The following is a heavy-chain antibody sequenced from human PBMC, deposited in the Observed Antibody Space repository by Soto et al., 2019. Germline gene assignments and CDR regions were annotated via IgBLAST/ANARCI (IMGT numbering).Heavy chain of an antibody. V-gene: IGHV4-38-2*01. D-gene: IGHD1-1*01. CDR3: ARSGTTSPTLPEQ. CDR2: VYHSGGT. CDR1: GYSISRASY. Sequence: SDTLSLTDVVSGYSISRASYWVWILQPPLKGLECIGSVYHSGGTYYNPSLKSRITISLDTSKNHVSLKLLSLTAADSAVYYCARSGTTSPTLPEQWGQVALVTVCS. J-gene: IGHJ4*02.